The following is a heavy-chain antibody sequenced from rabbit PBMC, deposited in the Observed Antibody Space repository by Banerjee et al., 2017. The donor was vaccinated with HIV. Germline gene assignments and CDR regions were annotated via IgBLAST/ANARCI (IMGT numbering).Heavy chain of an antibody. D-gene: IGHD1-1*01. V-gene: IGHV1S45*01. CDR2: IYTSSSST. Sequence: QEQLEESGGDLVKPGASLTLTCTASGFSFSSNVMCWFRQAPGKGPEWIACIYTSSSSTYYASWAKGRFTISRTSSTTVTLQMTSLTAADTATYFCARIFVGSGGNGNLWGPGTLVTVS. CDR1: GFSFSSNV. CDR3: ARIFVGSGGNGNL. J-gene: IGHJ4*01.